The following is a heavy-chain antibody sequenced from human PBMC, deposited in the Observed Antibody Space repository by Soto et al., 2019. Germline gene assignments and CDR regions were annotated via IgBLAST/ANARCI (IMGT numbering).Heavy chain of an antibody. V-gene: IGHV3-30*18. Sequence: QVQLVESGGGVVQPGRSLRLSCAASGFTFSSYGMHWVRQAPGKGLEWVAVISYDGSNKYYADSVKGRFTISRDNSKNTLYLQMNSLRAEDTAVYYCAKESKPSINYWYFDLWGRGTLVTVSS. J-gene: IGHJ2*01. CDR1: GFTFSSYG. CDR2: ISYDGSNK. CDR3: AKESKPSINYWYFDL.